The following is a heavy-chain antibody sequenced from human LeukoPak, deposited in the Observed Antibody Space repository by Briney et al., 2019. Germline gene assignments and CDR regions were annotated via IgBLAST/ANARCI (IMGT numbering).Heavy chain of an antibody. J-gene: IGHJ3*02. D-gene: IGHD3-3*01. CDR1: GYTLTELS. Sequence: ASVKVSCKVSGYTLTELSMHWVRQAPGKGLEWMGVFDPEDGETIYAQKFQGRVTMTEDTSTDTAYMELSSLRSEDTAVYYCATVLTGITIFGVVTPEAFDIWGQGTMVTVSS. CDR3: ATVLTGITIFGVVTPEAFDI. V-gene: IGHV1-24*01. CDR2: FDPEDGET.